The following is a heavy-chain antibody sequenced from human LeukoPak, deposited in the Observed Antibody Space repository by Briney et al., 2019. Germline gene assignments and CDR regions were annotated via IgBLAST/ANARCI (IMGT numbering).Heavy chain of an antibody. V-gene: IGHV4-30-4*08. Sequence: PSQTLSLTCTVSGGSISSGGYYWSWIRQPPGKGLEWIGEINHSGSTNYNPSLKSRVTISVDTSKNQFSLKLSSVTAADTAVYYCARESLGPNDSSGYASYWFDPWGQGTLVTVSS. D-gene: IGHD3-22*01. CDR1: GGSISSGGYY. CDR2: INHSGST. CDR3: ARESLGPNDSSGYASYWFDP. J-gene: IGHJ5*02.